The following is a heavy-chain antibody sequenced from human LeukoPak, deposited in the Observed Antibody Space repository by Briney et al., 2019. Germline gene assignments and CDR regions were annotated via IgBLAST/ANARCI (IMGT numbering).Heavy chain of an antibody. J-gene: IGHJ4*02. CDR3: AREGSSSTSMSLSIDY. CDR2: INHSGST. Sequence: PSETLSLTCVVYGGSFSGDFWSWIRQPPGKGLEWIGEINHSGSTNYNASLKSRVIISVDTSKNQFSLKLRSVTAADTAVYYCAREGSSSTSMSLSIDYWGQGTLVTVSS. CDR1: GGSFSGDF. D-gene: IGHD2-2*01. V-gene: IGHV4-34*01.